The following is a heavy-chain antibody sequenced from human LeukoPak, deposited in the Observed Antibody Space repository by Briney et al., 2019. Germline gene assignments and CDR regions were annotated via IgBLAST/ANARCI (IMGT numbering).Heavy chain of an antibody. CDR1: GFTFSSYG. Sequence: GGSLRLSCAASGFTFSSYGMHWVRQAPGKGLEWVAFIRYDGSNKYYADSVKGRFTISRDNSKNTLYLQMNSLRAEDTAVYYCAKGNGVLLWFGELLTFFDYWGQGTLVTVSS. J-gene: IGHJ4*02. V-gene: IGHV3-30*02. CDR3: AKGNGVLLWFGELLTFFDY. D-gene: IGHD3-10*01. CDR2: IRYDGSNK.